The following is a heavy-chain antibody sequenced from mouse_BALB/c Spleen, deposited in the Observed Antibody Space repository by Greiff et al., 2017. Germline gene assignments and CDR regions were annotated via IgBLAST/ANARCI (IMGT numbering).Heavy chain of an antibody. V-gene: IGHV5-6-4*01. D-gene: IGHD2-4*01. J-gene: IGHJ3*01. Sequence: EVHLVESGGGLVQPGGSRKLSCAASGFTFSSYTMSWVRQTPEKRLEWVATISSGGSYTYYPDSVKGRFTISRDNAKNTLYLQMSSLKSEDTAMYYCTRDGELRQEFAYWGQGTLVTVSA. CDR2: ISSGGSYT. CDR1: GFTFSSYT. CDR3: TRDGELRQEFAY.